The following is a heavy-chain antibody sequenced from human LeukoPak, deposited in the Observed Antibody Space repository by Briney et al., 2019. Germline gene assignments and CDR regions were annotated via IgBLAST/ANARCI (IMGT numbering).Heavy chain of an antibody. J-gene: IGHJ4*02. CDR3: ASDPPYSGWSLGH. D-gene: IGHD6-19*01. CDR2: IWSDGNNK. CDR1: GFDFNNYA. V-gene: IGHV3-33*01. Sequence: GRSLRLSCAASGFDFNNYAMHWVRQAPGKGLEWVAMIWSDGNNKFYADSVKGRFTISRDNSKNTVYLQMNGLRVEDTAVFYCASDPPYSGWSLGHWGQGALVTVSS.